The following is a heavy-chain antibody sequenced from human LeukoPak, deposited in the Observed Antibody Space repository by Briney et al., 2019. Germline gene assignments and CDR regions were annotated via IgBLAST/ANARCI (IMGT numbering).Heavy chain of an antibody. D-gene: IGHD1-26*01. CDR2: ISAYNGNT. J-gene: IGHJ4*02. CDR1: GYTFTSYG. V-gene: IGHV1-18*01. CDR3: ASDLLIVGATTIDY. Sequence: ASVKVFCKASGYTFTSYGISWVRQAPGQGLEWMGWISAYNGNTNYAQKLQGRVTMTTDTSTSTAYMELRSLRSDDTAVYYCASDLLIVGATTIDYWGQGTLVTVSS.